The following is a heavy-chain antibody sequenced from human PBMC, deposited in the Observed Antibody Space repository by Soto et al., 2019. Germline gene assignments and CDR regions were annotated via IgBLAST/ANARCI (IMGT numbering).Heavy chain of an antibody. CDR2: IWNDGSNS. V-gene: IGHV3-33*01. Sequence: PGGSLRLSCAASGFTFNKYGMHWVRQAPGKGLEWVAIIWNDGSNSFYANSVRGRFTISRDNSKNTLYLQMSSLRVEDTAIYYCARRQISLPTRGAATARGGMDVWGQGTTVTVSS. J-gene: IGHJ6*02. CDR3: ARRQISLPTRGAATARGGMDV. D-gene: IGHD2-21*02. CDR1: GFTFNKYG.